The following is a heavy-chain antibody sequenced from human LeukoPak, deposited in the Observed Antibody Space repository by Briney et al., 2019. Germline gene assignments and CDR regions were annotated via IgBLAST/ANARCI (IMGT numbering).Heavy chain of an antibody. CDR1: GYTFTSYD. J-gene: IGHJ4*02. D-gene: IGHD3-10*01. CDR3: ARWSGSYSYGFDY. Sequence: ASVKVSCKASGYTFTSYDINWMRQAPGQGLEWMGWISGYNGDTNYAQRFQGRVTMTTDTSTSTAYMELRSLRADDAAVYYCARWSGSYSYGFDYWGQGTLVTVSS. V-gene: IGHV1-18*01. CDR2: ISGYNGDT.